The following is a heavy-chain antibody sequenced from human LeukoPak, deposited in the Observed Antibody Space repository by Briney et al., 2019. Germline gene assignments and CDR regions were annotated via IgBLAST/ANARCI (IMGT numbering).Heavy chain of an antibody. D-gene: IGHD3-10*01. V-gene: IGHV3-23*01. Sequence: GGSLRLSCAASGFTFSSNSMTWVRQTPGKGLEWVSGIRASGDTTFYADSVKGRFTISRDISNNTLYLQMSSLRAEDTALYYCTKWSGFGDAWGQGTLVTVSS. J-gene: IGHJ5*02. CDR3: TKWSGFGDA. CDR1: GFTFSSNS. CDR2: IRASGDTT.